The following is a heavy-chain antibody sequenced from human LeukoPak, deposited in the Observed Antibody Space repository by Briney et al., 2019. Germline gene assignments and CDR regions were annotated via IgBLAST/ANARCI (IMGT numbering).Heavy chain of an antibody. CDR2: IYYSGTT. D-gene: IGHD6-13*01. V-gene: IGHV4-59*08. Sequence: SETLSLTCTVSARSLSSPYWGWIRQPSGKGLEWIGYIYYSGTTNFNPSLKTRVTMSLDTSKNQFSLKLSSVTAADTAVYYCARHWASAAPGFYYYYMDVWGKGTTVTVSS. CDR1: ARSLSSPY. CDR3: ARHWASAAPGFYYYYMDV. J-gene: IGHJ6*03.